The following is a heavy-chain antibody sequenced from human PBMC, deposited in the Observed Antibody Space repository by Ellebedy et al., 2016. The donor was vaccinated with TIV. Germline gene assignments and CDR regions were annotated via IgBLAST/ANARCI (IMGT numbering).Heavy chain of an antibody. V-gene: IGHV4-59*11. CDR1: GGYLRSHY. D-gene: IGHD4-17*01. CDR3: ARGYGLFDY. Sequence: SETLSLXCTVSGGYLRSHYWSWIRQPPGKGLEWIGYIYYSGSTNYNPSLKSRVTISVDTSKNQFSLKLSSVTAADTAVYYCARGYGLFDYWGQGTLVTVSS. J-gene: IGHJ4*02. CDR2: IYYSGST.